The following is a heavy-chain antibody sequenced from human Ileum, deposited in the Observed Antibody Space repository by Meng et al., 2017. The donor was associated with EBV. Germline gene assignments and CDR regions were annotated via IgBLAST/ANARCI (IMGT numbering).Heavy chain of an antibody. CDR3: AREARSSGYHPGIGP. D-gene: IGHD3-22*01. CDR1: GGFFSDYF. CDR2: INHSGST. J-gene: IGHJ5*02. V-gene: IGHV4-34*01. Sequence: VQLQKWGAGTLKPSEHPSPSFAVSGGFFSDYFWSWIRQSPGKGLEWIGEINHSGSTNNNPSLKSRVTISVDTLKNQFSLKLTSVTAADTAVYYCAREARSSGYHPGIGPWGQGTLVTVSS.